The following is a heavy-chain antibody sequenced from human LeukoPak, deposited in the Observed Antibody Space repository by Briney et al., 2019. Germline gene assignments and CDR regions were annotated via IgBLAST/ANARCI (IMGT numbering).Heavy chain of an antibody. D-gene: IGHD2-2*01. J-gene: IGHJ5*02. CDR2: INAGNGNT. Sequence: ASVKVSCKASGYTFTSYAMHWVRQAPGQRLEWMGWINAGNGNTKYSQKFQGGVTITRDTSASTAYVELSSLRSEDTAVYYCASFGVVPAAPFDPWGQGTLVTVSS. CDR1: GYTFTSYA. V-gene: IGHV1-3*01. CDR3: ASFGVVPAAPFDP.